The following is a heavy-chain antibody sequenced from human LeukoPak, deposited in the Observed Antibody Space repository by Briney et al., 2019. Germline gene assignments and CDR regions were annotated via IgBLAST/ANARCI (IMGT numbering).Heavy chain of an antibody. D-gene: IGHD2-21*01. J-gene: IGHJ4*02. CDR2: IKQDGSEK. Sequence: GGSLRLSCAASGFTFSSYWMSWVRQAPGKGLEWVANIKQDGSEKYYVDSVKGRFTISRDNSQNTLYLQMNSLRAEDSAIYHCAKHLQFQVLVFDYWGQGNLVTVSS. V-gene: IGHV3-7*03. CDR3: AKHLQFQVLVFDY. CDR1: GFTFSSYW.